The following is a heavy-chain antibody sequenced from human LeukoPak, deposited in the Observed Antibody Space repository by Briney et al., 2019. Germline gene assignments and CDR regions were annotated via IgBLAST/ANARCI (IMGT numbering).Heavy chain of an antibody. CDR2: MYYSGST. V-gene: IGHV4-39*01. CDR1: GGSISSSSYY. D-gene: IGHD2-15*01. J-gene: IGHJ4*02. CDR3: ARHVRSGWTYFDS. Sequence: PSETLSLTCTVSGGSISSSSYYWVWIRQPPGKGLEWIGSMYYSGSTCYNPSLKSRITISVDTSKNQFSLKLSSVTAADTAMYYCARHVRSGWTYFDSWGQGTLVTVSS.